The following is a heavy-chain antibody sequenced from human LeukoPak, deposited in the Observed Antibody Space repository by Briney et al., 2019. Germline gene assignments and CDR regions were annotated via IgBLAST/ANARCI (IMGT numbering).Heavy chain of an antibody. CDR3: ATVGVLVPAANAFDI. V-gene: IGHV1-24*01. Sequence: ASVKVSCKVSGYSLTELSMHWVRQAPGKGLEWMGGLDPEDVERIYAQKFQGRVTMTEDTSTDTAYMELSSLRSEDTAVYYCATVGVLVPAANAFDIWGQGTMVTVSS. CDR1: GYSLTELS. J-gene: IGHJ3*02. D-gene: IGHD2-2*01. CDR2: LDPEDVER.